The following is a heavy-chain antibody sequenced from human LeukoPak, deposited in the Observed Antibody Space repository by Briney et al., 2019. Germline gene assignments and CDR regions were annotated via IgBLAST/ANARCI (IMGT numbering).Heavy chain of an antibody. CDR1: GFILSNYE. J-gene: IGHJ4*02. CDR3: VSSRILDFDY. CDR2: ITGSGSTM. Sequence: GGSLRLPCAASGFILSNYEMNWVRQAPGKGLEWLSFITGSGSTMYYADSVRGRFTISRDNAKNSLYLQMNSLRAEDTAVYHCVSSRILDFDYWGQGTLVTVSS. D-gene: IGHD3-3*01. V-gene: IGHV3-48*03.